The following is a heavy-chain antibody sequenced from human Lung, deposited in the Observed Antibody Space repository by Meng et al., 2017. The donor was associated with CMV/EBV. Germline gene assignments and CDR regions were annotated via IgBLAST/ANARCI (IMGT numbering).Heavy chain of an antibody. J-gene: IGHJ3*02. CDR1: GGTFSSYA. CDR2: IIPIFGTA. V-gene: IGHV1-69*05. Sequence: SXXVSXKASGGTFSSYAISWVRQAPGQGLEWMGGIIPIFGTANYAQKFQGRVTITTDESTSTAYMELSSLRSEDTAVYYCARRQYQLVGLAAFDIWGQGXMVTVSS. CDR3: ARRQYQLVGLAAFDI. D-gene: IGHD2-2*01.